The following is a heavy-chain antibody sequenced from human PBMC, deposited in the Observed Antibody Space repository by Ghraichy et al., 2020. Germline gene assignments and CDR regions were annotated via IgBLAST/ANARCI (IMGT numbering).Heavy chain of an antibody. CDR1: GFTFSSYG. Sequence: GESLRLSCAASGFTFSSYGMSWVRQAPGKGLEWVSGLSGSGGTKYYPDSVQGRFTISRDNSKNTLYLEMNSLRAEDTAVYYCAKSNDFWTGFYDSWGQGTLVTVSS. V-gene: IGHV3-23*01. J-gene: IGHJ4*02. D-gene: IGHD3/OR15-3a*01. CDR2: LSGSGGTK. CDR3: AKSNDFWTGFYDS.